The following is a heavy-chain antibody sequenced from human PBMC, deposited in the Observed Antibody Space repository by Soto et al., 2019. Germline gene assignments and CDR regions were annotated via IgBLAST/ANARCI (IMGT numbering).Heavy chain of an antibody. CDR1: GYTFTSYA. Sequence: QVQLVQSGAEVKKPGASVKVSCKASGYTFTSYAIHWVRQAPGQRLEWMGWINAGNGNTKYTQKFQDRVTITRDTSASTAYMELSSLRSEDTAVYYCARDLGGWPDYRGQGTLVTVSS. CDR3: ARDLGGWPDY. V-gene: IGHV1-3*01. D-gene: IGHD6-19*01. J-gene: IGHJ4*02. CDR2: INAGNGNT.